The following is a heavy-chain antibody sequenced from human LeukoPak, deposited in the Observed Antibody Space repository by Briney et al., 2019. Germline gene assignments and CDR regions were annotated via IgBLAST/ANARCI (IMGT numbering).Heavy chain of an antibody. CDR1: GFTFSSYS. Sequence: GGSLRLSCAASGFTFSSYSMNWVRQAPGKGLEWVSSISSSSSYIYYADSVKGRFTISRDNAKNSLYLQMNSLRAEDTAVYYCARDSGYDYGAGPYHYYYGMDVWGQGTTVTVSS. V-gene: IGHV3-21*01. CDR2: ISSSSSYI. D-gene: IGHD5-12*01. CDR3: ARDSGYDYGAGPYHYYYGMDV. J-gene: IGHJ6*02.